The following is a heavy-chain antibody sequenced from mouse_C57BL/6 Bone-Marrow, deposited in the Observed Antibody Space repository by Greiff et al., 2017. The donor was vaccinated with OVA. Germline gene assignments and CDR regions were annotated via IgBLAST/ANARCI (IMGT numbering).Heavy chain of an antibody. Sequence: QVQLKQPGAELVRPGASVTLSCKASGYTFTDYEMHWVKQTPVHGLEWIGAIDPETGGTAYNQKFKGKAILTADKSSSTAYMELRSLTSEDSAVDYCTRKSNDWGQGTTLTVSS. CDR3: TRKSND. CDR1: GYTFTDYE. V-gene: IGHV1-15*01. CDR2: IDPETGGT. D-gene: IGHD2-5*01. J-gene: IGHJ2*01.